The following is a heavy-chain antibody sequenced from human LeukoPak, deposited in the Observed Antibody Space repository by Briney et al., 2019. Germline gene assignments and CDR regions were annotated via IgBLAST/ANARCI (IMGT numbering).Heavy chain of an antibody. Sequence: GGSLRLSCAASGFTFSGYAMSWVRQAPGKGLEWVSAISGSGGSTYYADSVKGRFTISRDNSKNTLYLQMNSLRAEDTAVYYCATSMPPSSYYYYYMDVWGKGTTVTVSS. J-gene: IGHJ6*03. CDR2: ISGSGGST. CDR1: GFTFSGYA. V-gene: IGHV3-23*01. D-gene: IGHD2-2*01. CDR3: ATSMPPSSYYYYYMDV.